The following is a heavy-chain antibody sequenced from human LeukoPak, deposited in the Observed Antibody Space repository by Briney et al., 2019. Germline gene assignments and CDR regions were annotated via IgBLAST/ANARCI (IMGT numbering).Heavy chain of an antibody. CDR2: ISSSGSTI. CDR1: GFTFSSYE. J-gene: IGHJ4*02. V-gene: IGHV3-48*03. D-gene: IGHD3-22*01. CDR3: ARGVTMTPTRWLDY. Sequence: GGSLRLSCAASGFTFSSYEMNWVRQAPGKGLEWVSYISSSGSTIYYADSVKGRFTISRDNAKNSLYLQMNSLRAEDTAVYYCARGVTMTPTRWLDYWGQGTLVTVSS.